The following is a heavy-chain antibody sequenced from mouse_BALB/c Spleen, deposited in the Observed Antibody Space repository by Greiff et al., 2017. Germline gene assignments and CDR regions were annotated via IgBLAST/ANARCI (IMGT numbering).Heavy chain of an antibody. J-gene: IGHJ2*01. Sequence: EVQVVESGGGLVQPGGSRKLSCAASGFTFSSFGMHWVRQAPEKGLEWVAYISSGSSTIYYADTVKGRFTISRDNPKNTLFLQMTSLRSEDTAMYYCARLGRNLFDYWGQGTTLTVSS. D-gene: IGHD3-3*01. CDR2: ISSGSSTI. V-gene: IGHV5-17*02. CDR3: ARLGRNLFDY. CDR1: GFTFSSFG.